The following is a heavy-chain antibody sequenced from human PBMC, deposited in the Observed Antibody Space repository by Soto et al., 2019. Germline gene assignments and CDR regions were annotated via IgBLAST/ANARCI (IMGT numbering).Heavy chain of an antibody. CDR2: IIPIFGTA. Sequence: SVKVSCKASGGTFSSYAISWVRQAPGQGLEWMGGIIPIFGTANYAQKFQGRVTITADESTSTAYMELSSLRSEDTAVYYCARDVDFWSGYYTGPPYYHYYGMDVWGQGTTVTVSS. D-gene: IGHD3-3*01. V-gene: IGHV1-69*13. CDR1: GGTFSSYA. CDR3: ARDVDFWSGYYTGPPYYHYYGMDV. J-gene: IGHJ6*02.